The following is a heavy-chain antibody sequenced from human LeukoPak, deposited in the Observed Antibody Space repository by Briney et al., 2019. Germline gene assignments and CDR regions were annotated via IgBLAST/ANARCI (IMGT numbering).Heavy chain of an antibody. Sequence: SGGSLRLSCAASGFSVSSNYMSWVRQAPGKGLEWVSIIYSGGSTNYAASVKGRFNIYRDNSKNTLYLQVSSLRAEDTAVYYCATAEGENWGQGTLVTVSS. CDR2: IYSGGST. V-gene: IGHV3-53*01. J-gene: IGHJ4*02. CDR1: GFSVSSNY. CDR3: ATAEGEN. D-gene: IGHD3-16*01.